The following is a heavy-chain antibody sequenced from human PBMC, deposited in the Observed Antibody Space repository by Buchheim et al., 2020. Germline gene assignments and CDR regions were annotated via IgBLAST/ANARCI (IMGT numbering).Heavy chain of an antibody. J-gene: IGHJ4*02. CDR2: IYYTGGA. Sequence: QVQLQESGPGLVKPSQTLSLTCTVSGGSISSGGYYWNWIRQHPGKGLEWIGYIYYTGGAYYNPSLKSRVTISVDTSKNQFSLNLSSVTAADTAVYYCARDGSSSSFDYWGQGTL. CDR1: GGSISSGGYY. CDR3: ARDGSSSSFDY. V-gene: IGHV4-31*03. D-gene: IGHD6-6*01.